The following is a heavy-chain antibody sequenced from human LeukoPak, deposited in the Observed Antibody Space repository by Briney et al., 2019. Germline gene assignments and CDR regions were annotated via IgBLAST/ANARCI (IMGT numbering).Heavy chain of an antibody. CDR2: IYYSGTA. J-gene: IGHJ4*02. CDR1: GGSISSGDYY. Sequence: SETLSLTCTVSGGSISSGDYYWSWIRQHPGKGLGWIGYIYYSGTAYYHPSPKSRVSISVDTSKNQFSLKLSSVTAADTAVYYCASVREASISPYFDYWGQGTLVTVSS. V-gene: IGHV4-31*03. D-gene: IGHD2/OR15-2a*01. CDR3: ASVREASISPYFDY.